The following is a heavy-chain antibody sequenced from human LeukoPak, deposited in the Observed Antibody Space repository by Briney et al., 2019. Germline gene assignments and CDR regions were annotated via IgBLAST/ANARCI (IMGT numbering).Heavy chain of an antibody. J-gene: IGHJ4*02. CDR3: AKVMGDLVVVPAGD. D-gene: IGHD2-2*01. CDR2: VSGSGGNT. V-gene: IGHV3-23*01. Sequence: GGSLRLSCAASGFTFRTYAMAWVRQAPGKGLQWVSSVSGSGGNTYYADSVKGRFTISRDNSKSTLYLQMNSLRAEDTAVYYCAKVMGDLVVVPAGDWGQGTLVSVSS. CDR1: GFTFRTYA.